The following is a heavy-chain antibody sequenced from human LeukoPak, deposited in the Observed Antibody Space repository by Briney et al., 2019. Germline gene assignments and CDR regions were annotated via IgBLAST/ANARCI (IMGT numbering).Heavy chain of an antibody. CDR2: INHSGST. Sequence: SETLSLTCAVYGGSFSGYYWSWIRQPPGKGLEWIGEINHSGSTNYNPSLKSRVTISVDTSKNQFSLKLSSVTAADTAVYYCARGRQACDFWSGYPNWFDPWGQGALVTVSS. V-gene: IGHV4-34*01. CDR1: GGSFSGYY. CDR3: ARGRQACDFWSGYPNWFDP. D-gene: IGHD3-3*01. J-gene: IGHJ5*02.